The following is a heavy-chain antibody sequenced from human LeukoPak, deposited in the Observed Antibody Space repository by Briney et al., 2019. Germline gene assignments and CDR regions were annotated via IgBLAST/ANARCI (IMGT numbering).Heavy chain of an antibody. Sequence: SETLSLTCDVSGGSISSSGHYWGWIRQPPGKGLEWIGSIYYSGSTYYNPSLKSRVTISVDRSKSQYSLKLSSVTAADTAAYYCARKRDGYNSGYFDLWGRGTLVAVSS. V-gene: IGHV4-39*01. CDR1: GGSISSSGHY. D-gene: IGHD5-24*01. J-gene: IGHJ2*01. CDR2: IYYSGST. CDR3: ARKRDGYNSGYFDL.